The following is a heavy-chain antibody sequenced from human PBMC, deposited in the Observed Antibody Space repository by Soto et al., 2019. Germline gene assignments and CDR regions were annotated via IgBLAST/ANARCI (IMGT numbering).Heavy chain of an antibody. CDR3: AKGWGDY. Sequence: EVQLLESGGGLVQPGGSLRLSCAASGFTFSSYTMSWVRQGPGKGLEWVSGISSSGGSTVYADSVKGRFTISRDNFKNPLYLQMNSLRAEDTAVYYWAKGWGDYWGQGTPVTVSS. D-gene: IGHD7-27*01. CDR2: ISSSGGST. CDR1: GFTFSSYT. V-gene: IGHV3-23*01. J-gene: IGHJ4*02.